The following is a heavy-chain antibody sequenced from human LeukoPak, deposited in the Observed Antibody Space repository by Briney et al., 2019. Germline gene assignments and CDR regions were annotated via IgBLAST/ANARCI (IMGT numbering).Heavy chain of an antibody. J-gene: IGHJ4*02. CDR1: GYTFTGYY. CDR2: INPDNGGT. CDR3: ARDPSNSGYDYLYYFDY. V-gene: IGHV1-2*02. Sequence: SVQVSCQASGYTFTGYYMHWVRPAPAKGLEWMGWINPDNGGTNYAQKLQGRVTMTRDMSLSTAYMELSMLRSDDTAVYYCARDPSNSGYDYLYYFDYWGQGTLVTVSS. D-gene: IGHD5-12*01.